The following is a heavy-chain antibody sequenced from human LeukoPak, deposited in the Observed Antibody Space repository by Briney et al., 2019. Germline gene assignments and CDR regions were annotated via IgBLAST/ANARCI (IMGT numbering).Heavy chain of an antibody. J-gene: IGHJ4*02. Sequence: ASVKVSCKASGYTFTGYYMHWVRQAPGQGLEWMGWINPNSGGTNYAQKFQGRVTMTRDTSISTAYMVLSRLRSDDTAVYYCARDSGYDSSYFDYWGQGTLVTVSS. CDR3: ARDSGYDSSYFDY. V-gene: IGHV1-2*02. CDR1: GYTFTGYY. CDR2: INPNSGGT. D-gene: IGHD5-12*01.